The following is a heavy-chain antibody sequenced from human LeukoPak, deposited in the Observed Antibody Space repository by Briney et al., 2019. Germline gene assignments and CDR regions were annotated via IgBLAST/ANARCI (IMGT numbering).Heavy chain of an antibody. V-gene: IGHV3-74*01. CDR3: ARVSSPLQTYYYDSSGDYYFDY. D-gene: IGHD3-22*01. Sequence: GGSLRLSCAASGFTFSSYWMHWVRQAPGKGLVWVSRINSDGSSTSYADSVKGRFTISRDSAKNTLYLQMNSLRAEDTAVYYCARVSSPLQTYYYDSSGDYYFDYWGQGTLVTVSS. J-gene: IGHJ4*02. CDR1: GFTFSSYW. CDR2: INSDGSST.